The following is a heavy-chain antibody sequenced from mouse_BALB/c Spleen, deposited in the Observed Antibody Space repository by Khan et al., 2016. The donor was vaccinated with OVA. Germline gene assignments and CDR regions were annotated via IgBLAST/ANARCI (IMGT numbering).Heavy chain of an antibody. D-gene: IGHD2-4*01. V-gene: IGHV1S33*01. CDR1: GYTFTAYD. Sequence: QSGPELVKPGALVKISCKASGYTFTAYDINWVKQRPGKGLEWIGWIYPGDGSTKYSENFKGKATLTADKSSNTAYMQISSLTSEKSAIYCGAREGLREFGMDYWGQGTSVSVSS. CDR2: IYPGDGST. J-gene: IGHJ4*01. CDR3: AREGLREFGMDY.